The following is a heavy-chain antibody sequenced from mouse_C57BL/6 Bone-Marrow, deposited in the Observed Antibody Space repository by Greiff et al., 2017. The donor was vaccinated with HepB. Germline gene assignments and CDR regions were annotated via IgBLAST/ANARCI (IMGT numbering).Heavy chain of an antibody. J-gene: IGHJ3*01. CDR1: GYSFTSYW. CDR3: AREGYYLAWFAY. D-gene: IGHD2-3*01. Sequence: VPLQQSGAELVKPGASVKMSCKASGYSFTSYWITWVKQRPRQGLEWLGDIYPGSGSNNYNEKFKSKATLTVDTSSSTAYMQLSSLTSEDSAVYYCAREGYYLAWFAYWGQGTLVTVSA. CDR2: IYPGSGSN. V-gene: IGHV1-55*01.